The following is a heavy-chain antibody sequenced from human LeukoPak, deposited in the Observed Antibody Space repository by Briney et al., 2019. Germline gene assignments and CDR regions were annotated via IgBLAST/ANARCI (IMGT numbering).Heavy chain of an antibody. Sequence: ASVKVACTAYGYTFTSYGISWVRQAPGQGLEWMGWISAYNGNTNYAQKLQGRVTMTTDTSTSTAYTELRSLRSDDTGVNYWERAVFAWAGTPHPPHGHWGQGTLVTVS. CDR2: ISAYNGNT. CDR1: GYTFTSYG. V-gene: IGHV1-18*01. CDR3: ERAVFAWAGTPHPPHGH. J-gene: IGHJ4*02. D-gene: IGHD6-19*01.